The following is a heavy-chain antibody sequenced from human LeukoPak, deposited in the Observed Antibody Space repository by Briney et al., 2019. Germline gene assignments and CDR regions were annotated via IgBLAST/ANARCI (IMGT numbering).Heavy chain of an antibody. CDR1: GFTFSSYG. CDR2: ISYDGSNK. Sequence: PGGPLRLSCAASGFTFSSYGMHWVRQAPGKGLEWVAVISYDGSNKYYADSVKGRFTISRDNSKNTLYLQMNSLRAEDTAVYYCAKADEVVVVMGADWGQGTLVTVSS. V-gene: IGHV3-30*18. CDR3: AKADEVVVVMGAD. J-gene: IGHJ4*02. D-gene: IGHD3-22*01.